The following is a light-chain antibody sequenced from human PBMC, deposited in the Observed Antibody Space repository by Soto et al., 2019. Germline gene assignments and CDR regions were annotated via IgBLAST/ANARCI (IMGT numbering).Light chain of an antibody. CDR2: DVS. V-gene: IGLV2-11*01. CDR1: SSDVGVYNY. CDR3: CSYAGNYTLL. Sequence: QSALTQPRSVSGSPGQSVTISCTGTSSDVGVYNYVSWYQQHPGKAPKLMIYDVSKRPSGVPDRFSGSMSGNTASVAISGLQAEDEADYYCCSYAGNYTLLFGGGTKLTVL. J-gene: IGLJ2*01.